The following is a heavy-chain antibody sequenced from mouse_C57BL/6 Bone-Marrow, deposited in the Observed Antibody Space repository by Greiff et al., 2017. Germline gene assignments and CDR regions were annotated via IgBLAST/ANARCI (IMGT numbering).Heavy chain of an antibody. CDR1: GYTFTDYY. CDR3: ARDRYEAMDY. J-gene: IGHJ4*01. V-gene: IGHV1-19*01. D-gene: IGHD2-14*01. Sequence: SGPVLVKPGASVTMSCTASGYTFTDYYMNWVQQSHGKSLEWIGVINPYNGGTSYNQKFKGKATFPVAKSYRTAYMELNRLTAEDSAVYYCARDRYEAMDYWGQGTSVTVSS. CDR2: INPYNGGT.